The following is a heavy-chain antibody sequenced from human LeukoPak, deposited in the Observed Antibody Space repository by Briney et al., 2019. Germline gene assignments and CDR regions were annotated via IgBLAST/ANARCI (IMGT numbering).Heavy chain of an antibody. CDR2: VSGYNAKT. V-gene: IGHV1-18*01. Sequence: APVKVSCKTSGYPFTHYYITWVRQAPGQGLEWMGWVSGYNAKTSYAQKFQGRVTMTIETSTTTAYMELESLRSDDTAVHYCARETSTTWPPRYFQHWGQGTLVAVSS. CDR3: ARETSTTWPPRYFQH. J-gene: IGHJ1*01. D-gene: IGHD1-14*01. CDR1: GYPFTHYY.